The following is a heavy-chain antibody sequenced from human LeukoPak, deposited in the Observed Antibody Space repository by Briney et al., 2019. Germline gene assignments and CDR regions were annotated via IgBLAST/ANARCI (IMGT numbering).Heavy chain of an antibody. V-gene: IGHV3-74*01. Sequence: PGGSLRLSCAASGFPFNSYWMHWVRQAPGKGLVWVSRINSDGSSTNYADSVKGRFTISRDNAKNTLYLQMNSLRVEDRAVYYCARDRGTGYRWFDPWGQGTLVTVSS. CDR2: INSDGSST. CDR3: ARDRGTGYRWFDP. CDR1: GFPFNSYW. J-gene: IGHJ5*02. D-gene: IGHD3-10*01.